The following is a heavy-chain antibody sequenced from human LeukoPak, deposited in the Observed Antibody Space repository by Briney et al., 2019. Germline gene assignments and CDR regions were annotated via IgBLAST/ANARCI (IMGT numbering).Heavy chain of an antibody. Sequence: LSLTCTVSGGSISSYYWSWIRQPPGKGLEWVSSISWNSGNMYYVDSVKGRFTISRDNAKNSLSLQMNSLKPEDTALYYCAKGPGLGAGKRYLDLWGRGTLVIVSS. CDR3: AKGPGLGAGKRYLDL. J-gene: IGHJ2*01. CDR2: ISWNSGNM. V-gene: IGHV3-9*01. CDR1: GGSISSYY. D-gene: IGHD6-13*01.